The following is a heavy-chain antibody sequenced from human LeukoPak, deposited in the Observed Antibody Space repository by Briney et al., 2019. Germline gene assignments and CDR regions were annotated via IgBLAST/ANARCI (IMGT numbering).Heavy chain of an antibody. V-gene: IGHV4-34*01. CDR3: ATQILLCHYY. CDR2: INHSGST. CDR1: GGSFSGYY. Sequence: SETLSLTCAVYGGSFSGYYWSWIRQPPGKGLEWIGEINHSGSTNYNPSLKSRVTLSVDTSKNQYSLKLSSVTAADTAVYYCATQILLCHYYWGQGTLVTVSS. J-gene: IGHJ4*02. D-gene: IGHD2-2*01.